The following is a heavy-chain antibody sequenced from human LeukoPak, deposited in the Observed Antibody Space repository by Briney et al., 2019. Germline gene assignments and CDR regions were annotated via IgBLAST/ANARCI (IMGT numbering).Heavy chain of an antibody. CDR1: GFSFSGTW. V-gene: IGHV3-7*01. CDR3: ARDYGGNPV. Sequence: GGSLRLSCAASGFSFSGTWMTWVRQAPGKGLEWVANIKQDGSEKYYVDSVKGRFTISRDNAKNSLYLQMNSLRAEDTAVYYCARDYGGNPVWGQGTLVAVSS. J-gene: IGHJ4*02. CDR2: IKQDGSEK. D-gene: IGHD4-23*01.